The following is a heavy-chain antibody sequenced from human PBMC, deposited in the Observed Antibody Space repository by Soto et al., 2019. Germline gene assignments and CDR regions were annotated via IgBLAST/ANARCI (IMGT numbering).Heavy chain of an antibody. V-gene: IGHV3-30-3*01. J-gene: IGHJ4*02. CDR1: GVTFSSYA. CDR3: ARDWRDEMTTPTGFDY. CDR2: ISYDGSNK. D-gene: IGHD4-4*01. Sequence: PGGSLRLSGAASGVTFSSYAMHWVRQAPGKGLEWVAVISYDGSNKYYADPVKGRFTISRDNSKNTLYLQMNSLRAEDTAVYYCARDWRDEMTTPTGFDYWAQEALVTVSS.